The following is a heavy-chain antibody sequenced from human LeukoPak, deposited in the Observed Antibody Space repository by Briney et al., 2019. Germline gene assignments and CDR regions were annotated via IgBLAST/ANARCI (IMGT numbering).Heavy chain of an antibody. CDR3: ARPRRSSAWYGAFDL. CDR1: GYIFTSYW. D-gene: IGHD6-13*01. J-gene: IGHJ3*01. CDR2: IYPGDSNT. Sequence: GESLKISCKGSGYIFTSYWIAWVRQMPGKGLEWMGIIYPGDSNTRYSPSFQGQVTISADKSISTAYLQWSSLKASDTAIYYCARPRRSSAWYGAFDLWGQGTVVTVSS. V-gene: IGHV5-51*01.